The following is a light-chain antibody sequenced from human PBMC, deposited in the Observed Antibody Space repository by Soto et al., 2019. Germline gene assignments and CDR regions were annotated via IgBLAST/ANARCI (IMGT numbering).Light chain of an antibody. J-gene: IGKJ1*01. Sequence: VLTQSPGTLSLSPGESATLPCSASQTVSITYLTWYQQKPGQAPRLLIFGASKRATGIPDRFSGSGSGRDFTLTISGLEPEDFAVYYCQQYGSSPLISFGQGTKVDIK. CDR3: QQYGSSPLIS. CDR1: QTVSITY. V-gene: IGKV3-20*01. CDR2: GAS.